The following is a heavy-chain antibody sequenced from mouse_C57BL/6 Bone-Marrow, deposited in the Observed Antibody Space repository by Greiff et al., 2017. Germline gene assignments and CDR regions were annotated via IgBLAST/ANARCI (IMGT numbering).Heavy chain of an antibody. D-gene: IGHD4-1*01. CDR2: INYDGSST. J-gene: IGHJ2*01. V-gene: IGHV5-16*01. Sequence: EVKLMESEGGLVQPGSSMKLSCTASGFTFSDYYMAWVRQVPEKGLEWVANINYDGSSTYYLDSLKSRFIISRDNAKNILYLQMSSLKSEDTATYYCARDGCWDYFDYWGQGTTLTVSS. CDR1: GFTFSDYY. CDR3: ARDGCWDYFDY.